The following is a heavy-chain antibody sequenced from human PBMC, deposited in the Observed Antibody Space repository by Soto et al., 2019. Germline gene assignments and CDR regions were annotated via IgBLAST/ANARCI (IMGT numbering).Heavy chain of an antibody. V-gene: IGHV4-59*01. Sequence: PSETLSLTCTVPGGSISSYYWSWIRQPPGKGLEWIGYIYYSGSTNYNPSLKSRVTISVDTSKNQFSLKLSSVTAADTAVYYWARERWLQPNWFDPWGQGTLVTVSS. J-gene: IGHJ5*02. CDR1: GGSISSYY. CDR3: ARERWLQPNWFDP. D-gene: IGHD5-12*01. CDR2: IYYSGST.